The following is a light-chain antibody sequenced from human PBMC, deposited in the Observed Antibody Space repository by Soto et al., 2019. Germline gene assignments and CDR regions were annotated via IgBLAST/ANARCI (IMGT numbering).Light chain of an antibody. J-gene: IGKJ1*01. CDR1: QNISNY. V-gene: IGKV3-11*01. CDR2: DVS. CDR3: QQTYSSPPA. Sequence: ILMAQASTLLSWSSGKRSTLSFRASQNISNYLIWYQQKPGKAPRLLIYDVSNRAAGIPARFSGSGSGTDFTLTISSLQPEDFATYYCQQTYSSPPAFGQGTKVDIK.